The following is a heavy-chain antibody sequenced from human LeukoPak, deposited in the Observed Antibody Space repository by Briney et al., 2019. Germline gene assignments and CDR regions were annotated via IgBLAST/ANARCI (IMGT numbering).Heavy chain of an antibody. CDR1: GFTFSTYG. CDR2: ISGSGGRT. D-gene: IGHD4-17*01. Sequence: GGSLRLSCAASGFTFSTYGMSWVRQAPGKGLEWVSGISGSGGRTWHADSVKGRFTISRDNSKNTLYLQMHSLRAEDTAVYYCARESLGSVDPRGYSTTVSQDVWGKGTTVTISS. CDR3: ARESLGSVDPRGYSTTVSQDV. J-gene: IGHJ6*04. V-gene: IGHV3-23*01.